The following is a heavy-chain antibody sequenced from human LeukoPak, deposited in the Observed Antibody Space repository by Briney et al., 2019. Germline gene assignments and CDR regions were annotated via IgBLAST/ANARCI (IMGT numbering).Heavy chain of an antibody. CDR3: ARNQAVAGNHGAFDI. CDR1: GYSIRTNKW. D-gene: IGHD6-19*01. CDR2: MLLSGST. Sequence: SESLCLTCAVPGYSIRTNKWCAWIRQPPGKGMEWIGYMLLSGSTFNNPYNPTLSSQVTSSIDTSKNHFSLKLDSVTEIDTAMYDCARNQAVAGNHGAFDIWGQGTLVTVSS. V-gene: IGHV4-28*01. J-gene: IGHJ3*02.